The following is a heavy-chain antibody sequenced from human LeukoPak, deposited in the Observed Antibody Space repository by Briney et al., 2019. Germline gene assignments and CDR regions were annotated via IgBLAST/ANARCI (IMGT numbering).Heavy chain of an antibody. D-gene: IGHD2-15*01. V-gene: IGHV4-39*07. Sequence: PSETLSLTCTVSGGSISSSSYYWGWIRQPPGKGLEWIGSIYYSGSTYYNPSLKSRVTISVDTSKNQFSLKLSSVTAADTAVYYCARTRIAQDAFDIWGQGTMVTVSS. CDR2: IYYSGST. CDR3: ARTRIAQDAFDI. J-gene: IGHJ3*02. CDR1: GGSISSSSYY.